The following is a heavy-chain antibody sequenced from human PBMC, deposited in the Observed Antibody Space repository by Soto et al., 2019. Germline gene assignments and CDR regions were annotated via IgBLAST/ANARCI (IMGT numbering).Heavy chain of an antibody. CDR1: GFSLSTSGVG. V-gene: IGHV2-5*02. D-gene: IGHD3-22*01. J-gene: IGHJ4*02. Sequence: QITLKESGPTLVKPTQTLTLTCTFSGFSLSTSGVGVGWIRQPPGKALEWLALIYWDDDKRYSPSLKSRLTITKDTPKNHGVLTRTNMYPVTTATDYCAHESYSYDRIGYYPSFHSWGKGTLLTFAS. CDR2: IYWDDDK. CDR3: AHESYSYDRIGYYPSFHS.